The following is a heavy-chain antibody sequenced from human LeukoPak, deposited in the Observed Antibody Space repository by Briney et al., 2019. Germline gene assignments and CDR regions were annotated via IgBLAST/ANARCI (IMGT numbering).Heavy chain of an antibody. CDR1: GFTFSSYW. D-gene: IGHD3-16*01. CDR2: IKQDGSEK. V-gene: IGHV3-7*01. Sequence: GGSLRLSCAASGFTFSSYWMSWVRQAPGKGLEWVANIKQDGSEKYYVDSVKGRFTIPRDNAKNSLYLQMNSPRAEDTAVYYCARVSWGYSFDYWGQGTLVTVSS. CDR3: ARVSWGYSFDY. J-gene: IGHJ4*02.